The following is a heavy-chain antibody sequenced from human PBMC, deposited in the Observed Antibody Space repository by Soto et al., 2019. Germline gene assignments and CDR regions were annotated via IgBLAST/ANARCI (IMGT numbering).Heavy chain of an antibody. J-gene: IGHJ3*02. CDR1: GFTFSSYG. Sequence: QVQLVESGGGVVQPGRSLRLSCAASGFTFSSYGMHWVRQAPGKGLELVAVISYDGSNKYYADSVKGRFTISRDNSKNSLSLQMNGLRSEDTAVYYCAKGGVPDAFDIWGQGTIVTVSS. V-gene: IGHV3-30*18. CDR3: AKGGVPDAFDI. D-gene: IGHD2-8*01. CDR2: ISYDGSNK.